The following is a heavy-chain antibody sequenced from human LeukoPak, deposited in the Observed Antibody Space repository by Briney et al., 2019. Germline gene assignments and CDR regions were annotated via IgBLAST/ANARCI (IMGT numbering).Heavy chain of an antibody. CDR2: IIPIFGTA. V-gene: IGHV1-69*05. D-gene: IGHD1-26*01. J-gene: IGHJ2*01. CDR1: GYTFTSYD. CDR3: AREGSGSYYWYFDL. Sequence: SVKVSCKASGYTFTSYDINWVRQATGQGLEWMGGIIPIFGTANYAQKFQGRVTITTDESTSTAYMELSSLRSEDTAVYYCAREGSGSYYWYFDLWGRGTLVTVSS.